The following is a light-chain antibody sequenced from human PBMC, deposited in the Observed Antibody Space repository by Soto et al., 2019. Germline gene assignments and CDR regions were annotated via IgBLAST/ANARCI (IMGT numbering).Light chain of an antibody. CDR3: QQTSGAPRT. V-gene: IGKV1-5*03. J-gene: IGKJ1*01. Sequence: DIQMTQSPSTLSASVGDRVTITCRASQSISSWLAWYQQKPGKAPKLLIYKASSLESGVPSRFSGSGSGTEFTLTISSLQPDDFATYYCQQTSGAPRTFGQGTKVDIK. CDR2: KAS. CDR1: QSISSW.